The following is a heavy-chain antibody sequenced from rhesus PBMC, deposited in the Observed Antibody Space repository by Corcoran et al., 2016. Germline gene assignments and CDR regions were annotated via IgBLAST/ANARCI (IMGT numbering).Heavy chain of an antibody. J-gene: IGHJ4*01. CDR1: GGSISSSNW. Sequence: QVQLQESGPAVVKPSETLSLTCAVSGGSISSSNWWSWIRQSPGKGLKWIGGIYGSGGSTEYNPSLNHRGTISIDTSKNQFSLKLTSVTAADTAVYYCARRTRYNWNDGDYWGQGVLVTVSS. CDR3: ARRTRYNWNDGDY. D-gene: IGHD1-7*02. CDR2: IYGSGGST. V-gene: IGHV4-93*02.